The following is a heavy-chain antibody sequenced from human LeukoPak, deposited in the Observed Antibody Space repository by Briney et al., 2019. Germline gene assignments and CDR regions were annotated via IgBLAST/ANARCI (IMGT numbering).Heavy chain of an antibody. D-gene: IGHD2-8*01. Sequence: QPGGSLRLSCTTSGFAFSNYAMNWVRQAPGKGPEWVSGISGFNTYYADSVKGRFTIFRDNSKNVLYLQMDRLRAEDTAVYSCAKDVCTSPRCLLYLDSWGQGTLVTVSS. CDR3: AKDVCTSPRCLLYLDS. V-gene: IGHV3-23*01. CDR2: ISGFNT. CDR1: GFAFSNYA. J-gene: IGHJ4*02.